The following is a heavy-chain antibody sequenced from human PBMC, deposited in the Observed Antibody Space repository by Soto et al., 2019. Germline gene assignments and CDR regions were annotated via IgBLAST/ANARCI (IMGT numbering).Heavy chain of an antibody. Sequence: QVHLVQSGAEVKNPGASVKVSCKASGYSFTRYGIGWARQAPGQGLEWMGWINAYNGNTNYAQNLQGRLTLTTDTSKNTAYMELRSLRSNDTAIYYCAMVDVYVTPSPKDVWGQGTTVTVSS. CDR1: GYSFTRYG. J-gene: IGHJ6*02. CDR2: INAYNGNT. V-gene: IGHV1-18*01. D-gene: IGHD3-16*01. CDR3: AMVDVYVTPSPKDV.